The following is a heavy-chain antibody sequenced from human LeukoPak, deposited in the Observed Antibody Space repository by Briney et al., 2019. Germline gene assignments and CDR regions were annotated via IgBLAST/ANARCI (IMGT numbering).Heavy chain of an antibody. D-gene: IGHD5-24*01. CDR3: ARSLYVEMATMD. V-gene: IGHV1-69*02. J-gene: IGHJ4*02. Sequence: ASATVSCKASAGTFSSYTISWVRQAPGQGLEWMGRIIPILGIANYAQKFQGRVTITADKSTSTAYMELSSLRSEDTAVYYCARSLYVEMATMDWGQGTLVTVSS. CDR2: IIPILGIA. CDR1: AGTFSSYT.